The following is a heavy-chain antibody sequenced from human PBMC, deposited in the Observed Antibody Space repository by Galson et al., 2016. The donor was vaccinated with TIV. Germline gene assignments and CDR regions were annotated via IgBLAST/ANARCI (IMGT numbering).Heavy chain of an antibody. Sequence: SLRLSCAASGFTLSDYGMNWVRQAPGKGLEWLGFISYDGTNEKYADSVKGRFTISRDNSKNTVSLQMNSLRTEDTAVYYCAKVGARGYGDYPYYLEYWGQGTPVIVSS. V-gene: IGHV3-30*18. D-gene: IGHD4-17*01. CDR3: AKVGARGYGDYPYYLEY. CDR1: GFTLSDYG. J-gene: IGHJ4*02. CDR2: ISYDGTNE.